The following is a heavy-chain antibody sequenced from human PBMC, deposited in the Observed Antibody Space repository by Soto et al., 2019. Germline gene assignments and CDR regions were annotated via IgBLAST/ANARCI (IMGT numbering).Heavy chain of an antibody. CDR1: GFTISDYY. D-gene: IGHD1-26*01. Sequence: DVQLVESGGGLVQPGGSLRLSCAASGFTISDYYIDWVRQAPGKGVEWVGRTRNKANSYTTEYAASVKGRFTISRDDSKNSLYLQMNSLKTEDTAVYYCTRDVSGSYDYWGQGTLVTVSA. CDR3: TRDVSGSYDY. V-gene: IGHV3-72*01. J-gene: IGHJ4*02. CDR2: TRNKANSYTT.